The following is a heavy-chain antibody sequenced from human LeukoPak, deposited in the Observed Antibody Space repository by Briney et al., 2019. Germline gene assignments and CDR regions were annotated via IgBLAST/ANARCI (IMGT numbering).Heavy chain of an antibody. CDR1: GYTFTSYY. CDR3: ARESTTGDIDY. V-gene: IGHV1-46*01. Sequence: GASVKVSCKASGYTFTSYYMHWVRQAPGQGLEWMGIINPSGGSTSYAQKFQGRVTMTRDMSTSTVYMELSSLRSEDTAVYYCARESTTGDIDYWGQGTLVTVSS. CDR2: INPSGGST. J-gene: IGHJ4*02. D-gene: IGHD7-27*01.